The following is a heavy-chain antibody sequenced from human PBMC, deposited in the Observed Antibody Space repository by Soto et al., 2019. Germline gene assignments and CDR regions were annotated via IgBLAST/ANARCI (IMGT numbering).Heavy chain of an antibody. CDR1: GGSISSYY. CDR3: ARLWFGELYNWFDP. D-gene: IGHD3-10*01. CDR2: IYYSGST. Sequence: SETLSLTCTVSGGSISSYYWSWIRQPPGKGLEWIGYIYYSGSTNYNPSLKSRVTISVDTSKNQFSLKLSSVTAADTAVYYCARLWFGELYNWFDPWGQGTLVTVSS. J-gene: IGHJ5*02. V-gene: IGHV4-59*01.